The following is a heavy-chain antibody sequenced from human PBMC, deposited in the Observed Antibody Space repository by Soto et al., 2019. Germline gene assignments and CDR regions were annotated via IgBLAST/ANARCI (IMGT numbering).Heavy chain of an antibody. V-gene: IGHV4-30-4*01. Sequence: PSETLSLTCTVSGGSISSGDYYWSWIRQPPGKGLEWIGYIYYSGSTYYNPSLKSRVTISVDTSKNQFSLKLSSVTAADTAVYYCARGGYSYVDFDYWGQGTLVTVPQ. CDR3: ARGGYSYVDFDY. CDR2: IYYSGST. D-gene: IGHD5-18*01. J-gene: IGHJ4*02. CDR1: GGSISSGDYY.